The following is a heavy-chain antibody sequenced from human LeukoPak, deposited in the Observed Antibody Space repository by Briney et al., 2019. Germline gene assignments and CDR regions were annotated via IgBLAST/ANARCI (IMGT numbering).Heavy chain of an antibody. D-gene: IGHD2/OR15-2a*01. CDR3: VRVNIRNSDY. CDR1: GFTFSTFW. J-gene: IGHJ4*02. Sequence: GGSLRLSCAASGFTFSTFWMTWVRQAPGKGLEWVANIKQDGSEKYYVDSVKGQFTISRDNANKSLSLQMNSLRVEDTAMYYCVRVNIRNSDYWGQGTLVTVSS. V-gene: IGHV3-7*04. CDR2: IKQDGSEK.